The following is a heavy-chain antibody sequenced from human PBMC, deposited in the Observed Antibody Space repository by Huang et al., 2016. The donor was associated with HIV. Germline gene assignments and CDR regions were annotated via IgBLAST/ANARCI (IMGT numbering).Heavy chain of an antibody. J-gene: IGHJ4*02. D-gene: IGHD3-3*01. CDR2: ISGSGSST. Sequence: EVQLLESGGGLVQPGGSLRLSCAASIFTFSTSAMSWVRQAPGKGLAGVSGISGSGSSTYSADSVKGRFTISRDNSRNTLYLQMKSLRVEDTAIYYCAKGSERSLTGPKYQYYFDYWGQGTLVTVSS. CDR1: IFTFSTSA. V-gene: IGHV3-23*01. CDR3: AKGSERSLTGPKYQYYFDY.